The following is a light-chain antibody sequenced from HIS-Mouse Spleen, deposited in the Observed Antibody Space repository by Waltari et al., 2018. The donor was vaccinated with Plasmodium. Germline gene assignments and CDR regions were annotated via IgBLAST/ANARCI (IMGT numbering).Light chain of an antibody. CDR3: QSADSSGTYWV. CDR2: KDS. V-gene: IGLV3-25*03. Sequence: SYELTQPPSVSVSPGQTARITCSGDALPTQYAYWYQQKPGQAPVLVISKDSERPSGLPERFSGSSSGTTVTLTISGVQAEDEADYYCQSADSSGTYWVFGGGTKLTVL. J-gene: IGLJ3*02. CDR1: ALPTQY.